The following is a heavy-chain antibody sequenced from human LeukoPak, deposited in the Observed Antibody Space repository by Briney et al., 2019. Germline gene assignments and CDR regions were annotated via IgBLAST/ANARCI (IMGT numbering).Heavy chain of an antibody. CDR1: GGSISSYY. CDR2: IYTSGST. D-gene: IGHD5-18*01. CDR3: AREQLPTGYSYGDY. V-gene: IGHV4-4*07. J-gene: IGHJ4*02. Sequence: SETLSLTCTVSGGSISSYYWSWIRQPAGKGLEWIGRIYTSGSTNYNPSLKSRVTMSVDTSKNQFSLKLSSVTAADTAVYYCAREQLPTGYSYGDYWGQGTLVTVSS.